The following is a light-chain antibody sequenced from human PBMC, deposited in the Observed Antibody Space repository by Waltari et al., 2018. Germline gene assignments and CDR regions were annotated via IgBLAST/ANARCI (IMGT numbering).Light chain of an antibody. V-gene: IGLV2-23*02. CDR1: SSDVGSYNL. CDR2: EVS. CDR3: CSYAGSSTWV. Sequence: QSALTQPASVSGSPGQSITLSCPGTSSDVGSYNLVPWYQQHPGKAPKLMIYEVSKRPSGVSNRFSGSKSGNTASLTISGLQAEDEADYYCCSYAGSSTWVFGGGTKLTVL. J-gene: IGLJ3*02.